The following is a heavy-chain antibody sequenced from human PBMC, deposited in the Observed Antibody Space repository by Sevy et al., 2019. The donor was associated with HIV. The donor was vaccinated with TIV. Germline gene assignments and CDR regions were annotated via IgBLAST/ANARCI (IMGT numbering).Heavy chain of an antibody. CDR2: IWYDGSNK. V-gene: IGHV3-33*01. CDR1: GFTFSSYG. CDR3: ARDSWILHYYYYGMDV. D-gene: IGHD5-18*01. J-gene: IGHJ6*02. Sequence: GGSLRLSCAASGFTFSSYGMHWVRQAPGKGLEWVAVIWYDGSNKYYADSGKGRFTISRDNSKNTLYLQMNSLRAEDTAVYYCARDSWILHYYYYGMDVWGQGTTVTVSS.